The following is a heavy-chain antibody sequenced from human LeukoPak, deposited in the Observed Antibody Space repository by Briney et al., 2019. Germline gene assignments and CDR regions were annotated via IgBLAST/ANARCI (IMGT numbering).Heavy chain of an antibody. D-gene: IGHD3-16*02. CDR3: AIGDSLGELSSSFEY. J-gene: IGHJ4*02. Sequence: GRSLRLSCAASGFTFSNYAMHWVRQAPDKGLEWVAVVSYDGSNKYYADSVKGRFTVSRDNSKNTLYLQMNSLRAEDTAVYYCAIGDSLGELSSSFEYRGQGTLVTVSS. CDR2: VSYDGSNK. CDR1: GFTFSNYA. V-gene: IGHV3-30*04.